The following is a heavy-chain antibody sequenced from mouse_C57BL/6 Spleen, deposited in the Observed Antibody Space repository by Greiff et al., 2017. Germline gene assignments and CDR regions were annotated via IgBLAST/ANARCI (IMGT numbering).Heavy chain of an antibody. CDR2: IYPGNSDT. Sequence: EVQLQQSGTVLARPGASVKMSCKTSGYTFTSYWMHWVKQRPGQGLEWIGAIYPGNSDTSYNQKFKGKAKLTAVTSASTAYMELSSLTNEDSAVYYCSPLTTVVSRYFDVWGTGTTVTVSS. J-gene: IGHJ1*03. CDR1: GYTFTSYW. CDR3: SPLTTVVSRYFDV. V-gene: IGHV1-5*01. D-gene: IGHD1-1*01.